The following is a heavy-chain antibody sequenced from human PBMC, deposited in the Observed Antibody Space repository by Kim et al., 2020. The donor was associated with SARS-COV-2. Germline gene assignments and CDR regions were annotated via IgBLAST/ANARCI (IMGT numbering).Heavy chain of an antibody. D-gene: IGHD1-26*01. Sequence: NYNPSFKSRVTISVDTSRNQFSLKLSSVTAADTAVYYCARTRWGTYYFDYWGQGTLVTVSS. CDR3: ARTRWGTYYFDY. V-gene: IGHV4-34*01. J-gene: IGHJ4*02.